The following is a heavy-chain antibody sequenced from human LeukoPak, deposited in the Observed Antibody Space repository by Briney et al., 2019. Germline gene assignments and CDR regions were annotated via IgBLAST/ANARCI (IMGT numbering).Heavy chain of an antibody. CDR1: VYTFTVYY. CDR2: INPNSGGT. V-gene: IGHV1-2*02. CDR3: AREYGDYYLYI. D-gene: IGHD3-3*01. J-gene: IGHJ3*02. Sequence: ASVKLSRKSSVYTFTVYYMHWVPQAPGQGLEWMVWINPNSGGTNYAQKFQGSVTMTRDTSISTAYMEPSRLRSDDTAVYYCAREYGDYYLYIWGQGTMVTVSS.